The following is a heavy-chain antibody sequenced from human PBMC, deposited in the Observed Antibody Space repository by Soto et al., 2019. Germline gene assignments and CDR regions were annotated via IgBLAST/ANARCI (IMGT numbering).Heavy chain of an antibody. CDR3: AKEVRRGYSYGYHYYYGMDV. CDR2: ISGSGFKK. V-gene: IGHV3-23*01. D-gene: IGHD5-18*01. J-gene: IGHJ6*02. CDR1: GFIFENFG. Sequence: GGSLRLSCAASGFIFENFGMSWVRQAPGKGLEWISSISGSGFKKYYADSVKGRFTISRDNSKNTLYLEMNNLSAEDTAVYYCAKEVRRGYSYGYHYYYGMDVWGQGTTVTVSS.